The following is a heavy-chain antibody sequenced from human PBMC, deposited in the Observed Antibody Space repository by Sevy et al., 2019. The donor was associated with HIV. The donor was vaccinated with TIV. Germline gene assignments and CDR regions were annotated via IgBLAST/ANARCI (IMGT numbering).Heavy chain of an antibody. D-gene: IGHD1-26*01. J-gene: IGHJ4*02. V-gene: IGHV4-59*08. CDR3: AGENAWGRGYS. CDR2: IYYNGHI. Sequence: SETLSLTCTLSGGSITSLYWNWIRQPPGKGLEWIANIYYNGHINYNPSLKSRVTLSLETFKNQLSLRRSSVTAAETAMYYCAGENAWGRGYSWGQGTLVTVSS. CDR1: GGSITSLY.